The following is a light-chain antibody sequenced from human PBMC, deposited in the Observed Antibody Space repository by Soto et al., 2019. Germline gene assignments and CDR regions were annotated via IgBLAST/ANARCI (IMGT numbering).Light chain of an antibody. CDR3: QQGSSFPWT. J-gene: IGKJ1*01. V-gene: IGKV1-12*01. CDR2: AAS. Sequence: DIQMTQSPSSVSATVGDRVTITCRASQDIDSWLAWYQQKPGKAPKLLIYAASSLQSGVPSRFSGSGSGTEFTFTISSLQPEDFATYFGQQGSSFPWTFGQGTKVEIK. CDR1: QDIDSW.